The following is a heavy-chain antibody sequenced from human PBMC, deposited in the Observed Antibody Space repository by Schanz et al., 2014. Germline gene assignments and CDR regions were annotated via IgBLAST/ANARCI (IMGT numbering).Heavy chain of an antibody. CDR3: ASSGAGYSSSWDFDY. J-gene: IGHJ4*02. Sequence: QVQLVQSGAEVKKPGASVKVSCKASGYTFTSDSMHWVRQAPGQGLEWMGRIIPILGIANYAQKFQGRVTITADKSTFTAYMDVSSLRSEDTAVYYCASSGAGYSSSWDFDYWGQGTLVNVAS. CDR2: IIPILGIA. D-gene: IGHD6-13*01. CDR1: GYTFTSDS. V-gene: IGHV1-69*09.